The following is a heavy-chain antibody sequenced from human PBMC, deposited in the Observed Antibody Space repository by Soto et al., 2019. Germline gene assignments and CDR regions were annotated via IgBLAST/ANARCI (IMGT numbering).Heavy chain of an antibody. V-gene: IGHV3-48*03. Sequence: ESGGGLVQPGGSLRLSCAASGFTFSSYEMNWVRQAPGKGLEWVSYISSSGSTIYYADSVKGRFTISRDNAKNSLYLQMNSLRAEDTAVYYCAREGGLGSYYFDYWGQGTLVTVSS. J-gene: IGHJ4*02. D-gene: IGHD3-9*01. CDR1: GFTFSSYE. CDR3: AREGGLGSYYFDY. CDR2: ISSSGSTI.